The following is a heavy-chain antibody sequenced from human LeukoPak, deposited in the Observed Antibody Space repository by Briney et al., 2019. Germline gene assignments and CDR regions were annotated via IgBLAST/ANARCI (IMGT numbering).Heavy chain of an antibody. CDR2: FDPEDGAT. V-gene: IGHV1-24*01. CDR3: ATVVLYSGYYFDY. J-gene: IGHJ4*02. D-gene: IGHD5-12*01. CDR1: GYTLTELS. Sequence: ASVKVSCKVSGYTLTELSMHWVRQAPGKGLEWMGGFDPEDGATIYAQKFQGRVTMAEDTSTDTAYMELSSLRSEDTAVYYCATVVLYSGYYFDYWGQGTLVTVSS.